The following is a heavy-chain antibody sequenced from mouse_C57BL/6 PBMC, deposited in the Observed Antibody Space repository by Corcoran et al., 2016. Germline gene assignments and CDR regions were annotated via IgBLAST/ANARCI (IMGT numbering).Heavy chain of an antibody. CDR2: IYPGGGYT. V-gene: IGHV1-63*01. CDR3: ARWDGGDYYAMDY. Sequence: QVQLQQSGAELVRPGTSVKMSCKASGYTFTNYWIGWAKQRPGHGLEWIGDIYPGGGYTNYNEKFKGKATLTADKSSSTAYMQFSSLTAEDSAIYYWARWDGGDYYAMDYWGQGTSVTVSS. J-gene: IGHJ4*01. D-gene: IGHD4-1*01. CDR1: GYTFTNYW.